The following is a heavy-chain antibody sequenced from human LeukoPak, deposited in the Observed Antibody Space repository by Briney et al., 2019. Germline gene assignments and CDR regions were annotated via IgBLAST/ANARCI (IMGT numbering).Heavy chain of an antibody. CDR3: ARSLPYGTTWYGRSDF. J-gene: IGHJ4*02. V-gene: IGHV3-7*03. Sequence: PGGSLRLSCAASGFPFNAYWMTWVRQAPWKGLEWVAHIRQDADTKYYMDSVKGRFTISRDNAMNSLYLQMNSLRAEDTAIYYCARSLPYGTTWYGRSDFWGQGTLVTVSS. CDR2: IRQDADTK. CDR1: GFPFNAYW. D-gene: IGHD6-13*01.